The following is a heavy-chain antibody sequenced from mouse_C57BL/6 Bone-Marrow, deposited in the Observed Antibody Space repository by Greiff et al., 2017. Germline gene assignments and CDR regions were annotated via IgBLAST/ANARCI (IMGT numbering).Heavy chain of an antibody. CDR1: GYTFTSYG. V-gene: IGHV1-81*01. CDR2: IYPRSGNT. CDR3: ARQLTAY. J-gene: IGHJ3*01. D-gene: IGHD3-2*02. Sequence: VQLKESGAELARPGASVKLSCKASGYTFTSYGISWVKQRTGQGLGWIGEIYPRSGNTYYNEKFKGKATLTADKSSSTAYMELRSLTSEDSAVYFCARQLTAYWGQGTLVTVSA.